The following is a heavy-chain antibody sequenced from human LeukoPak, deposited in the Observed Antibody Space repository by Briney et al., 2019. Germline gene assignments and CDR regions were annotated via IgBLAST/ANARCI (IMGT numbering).Heavy chain of an antibody. D-gene: IGHD4-11*01. CDR3: ARVPTVILGGSTPFGMDV. CDR1: GYTFTGYY. CDR2: INPNSGGT. V-gene: IGHV1-2*02. Sequence: ASVKVSCKASGYTFTGYYMHWVRQAPGQGLEWMGWINPNSGGTNYAQKFQGRVTMTRDTSISTAYMELSRLRSDDTAVYYCARVPTVILGGSTPFGMDVWGQGTTVTVSS. J-gene: IGHJ6*02.